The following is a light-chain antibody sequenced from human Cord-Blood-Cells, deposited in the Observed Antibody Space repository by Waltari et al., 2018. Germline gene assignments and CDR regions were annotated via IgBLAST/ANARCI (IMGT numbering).Light chain of an antibody. Sequence: DIVMTQSPDSLAVSLGERATINCKSSQSVLYSSNNKNYLAWYQHKPVQPPKLLIYWASTRESGVPDRFSGSGSGTDFTLTISSLQAEDVAVYYCQQYYSTITFGQGTRLEIK. CDR1: QSVLYSSNNKNY. CDR2: WAS. V-gene: IGKV4-1*01. J-gene: IGKJ5*01. CDR3: QQYYSTIT.